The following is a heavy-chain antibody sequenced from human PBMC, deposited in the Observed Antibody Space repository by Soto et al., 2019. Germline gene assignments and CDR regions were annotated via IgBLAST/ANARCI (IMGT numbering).Heavy chain of an antibody. D-gene: IGHD2-21*01. CDR2: IGTSGTPT. CDR3: TRILWSSRRDALDI. V-gene: IGHV3-23*01. J-gene: IGHJ6*02. CDR1: GFTFRNYA. Sequence: GGSLRLSCIASGFTFRNYAMAWVRQAPGEDLEWVSAIGTSGTPTLYADSVKSRFSISRDDSRNTVSLQMNSLGVEDTATYYCTRILWSSRRDALDIWGQGITVTVSS.